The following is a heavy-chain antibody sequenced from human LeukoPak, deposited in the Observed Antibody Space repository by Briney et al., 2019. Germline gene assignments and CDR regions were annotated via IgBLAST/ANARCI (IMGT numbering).Heavy chain of an antibody. V-gene: IGHV7-4-1*02. CDR2: INTNTGNP. J-gene: IGHJ5*02. Sequence: ASVKVSCKASGYTFTSYAMNWVRQAPGQGLEWMGWINTNTGNPTYAQGFTGRFVFSLDTSVSTAYLQISSLKAEDTAVYYCARGLTASSSSYYWVWFDPWGQGTLVTVSS. CDR3: ARGLTASSSSYYWVWFDP. D-gene: IGHD6-6*01. CDR1: GYTFTSYA.